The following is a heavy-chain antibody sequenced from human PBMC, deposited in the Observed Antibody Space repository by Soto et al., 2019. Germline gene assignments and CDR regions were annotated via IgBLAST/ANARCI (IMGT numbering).Heavy chain of an antibody. CDR1: GDSISSYY. CDR3: ARGITMVRGVIWAPIWFDP. J-gene: IGHJ5*02. CDR2: IYYSGST. V-gene: IGHV4-59*01. Sequence: PSETLSLTCTVSGDSISSYYWSWIRQPPGKGLEWIGYIYYSGSTNYNPSLKSRVTISVDTSKNQFSLKLSSVTAADTAVYYCARGITMVRGVIWAPIWFDPWGQGTLVTVSS. D-gene: IGHD3-10*01.